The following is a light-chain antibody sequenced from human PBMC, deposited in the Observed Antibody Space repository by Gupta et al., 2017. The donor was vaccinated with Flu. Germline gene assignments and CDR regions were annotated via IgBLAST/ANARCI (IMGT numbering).Light chain of an antibody. CDR3: QQYNTYPWT. CDR1: QGFSTW. Sequence: DIQMTQSPSTLSASVGDTVTITCRPRQGFSTWLAWYQQKPGRAPKLLIYKASSSETGVPSRFSGSGSGTDFTLTISSLQPDDFATYYCQQYNTYPWTFGQGTKVEI. CDR2: KAS. V-gene: IGKV1-5*03. J-gene: IGKJ1*01.